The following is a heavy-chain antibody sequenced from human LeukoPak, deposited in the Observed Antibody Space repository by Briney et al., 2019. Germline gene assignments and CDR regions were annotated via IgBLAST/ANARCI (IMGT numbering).Heavy chain of an antibody. CDR1: GYTFTSCD. CDR3: ARDLRITMVRGVIGY. D-gene: IGHD3-10*01. CDR2: MNPNSGNT. Sequence: ASVKVSCKASGYTFTSCDINWVRQATGQGLEWMGWMNPNSGNTGYAQKFQGRVTITRNTSISTAYMELSSLRSGDTAVYYCARDLRITMVRGVIGYWGQGTLVTVSS. J-gene: IGHJ4*02. V-gene: IGHV1-8*03.